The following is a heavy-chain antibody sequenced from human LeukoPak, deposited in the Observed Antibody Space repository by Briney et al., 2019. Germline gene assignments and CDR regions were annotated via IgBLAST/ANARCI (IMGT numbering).Heavy chain of an antibody. J-gene: IGHJ4*02. D-gene: IGHD2-8*01. CDR2: LSRGGSTT. CDR3: AKEQRIRHCSEGVCMEGYYFDY. V-gene: IGHV3-23*01. Sequence: GGSLRLSCTGSGFNFNMFAMNWVRQGPGQGLEWVSGLSRGGSTTNYADSLKGRFTISRDKSKNMVFLQMNSLRPEDTAVYYCAKEQRIRHCSEGVCMEGYYFDYWGQGTLVTVSS. CDR1: GFNFNMFA.